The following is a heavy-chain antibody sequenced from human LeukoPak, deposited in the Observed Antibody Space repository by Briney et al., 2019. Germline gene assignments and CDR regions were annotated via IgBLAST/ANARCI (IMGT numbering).Heavy chain of an antibody. D-gene: IGHD6-6*01. CDR3: AKDRSSLAREYFDY. CDR1: GFTFSSYG. V-gene: IGHV3-23*01. CDR2: ISGSGGNI. Sequence: GGSLRLSCAASGFTFSSYGMSWVRQAPGKGLEWVSGISGSGGNIHYADSVKGRFTISRDNSRNTLYVQMNSLRAEDTAVYYCAKDRSSLAREYFDYWGQGSLATVSS. J-gene: IGHJ4*02.